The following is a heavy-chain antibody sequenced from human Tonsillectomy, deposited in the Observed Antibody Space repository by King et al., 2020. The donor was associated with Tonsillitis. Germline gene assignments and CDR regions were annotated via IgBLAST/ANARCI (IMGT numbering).Heavy chain of an antibody. D-gene: IGHD3-22*01. CDR2: LNPTGGDT. V-gene: IGHV1-46*01. J-gene: IGHJ3*02. CDR1: GYTFATYH. CDR3: ARVRREGYSSAFDI. Sequence: QLVQSGAEVTKPGASLKVSCKASGYTFATYHIHWVRQAPGQGLEWMGALNPTGGDTTYARKFQGRVTMTSDTSTATVSMDLRSLRPEDTAIYYCARVRREGYSSAFDIWGQGTVVTVSS.